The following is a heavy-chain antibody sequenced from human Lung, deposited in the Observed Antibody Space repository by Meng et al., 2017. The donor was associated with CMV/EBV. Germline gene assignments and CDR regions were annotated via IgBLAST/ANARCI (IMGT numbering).Heavy chain of an antibody. D-gene: IGHD3-10*01. CDR2: VNPAGGDA. Sequence: ASVKVSCKASGYTFTSYYLHWIRQAPGQGLEWMGIVNPAGGDATYARTFEGRVTMTRDRSTDTVYLELNRLTTEDTAVYYCARGESINYWGQATLVTVSS. CDR1: GYTFTSYY. V-gene: IGHV1-46*03. CDR3: ARGESINY. J-gene: IGHJ4*02.